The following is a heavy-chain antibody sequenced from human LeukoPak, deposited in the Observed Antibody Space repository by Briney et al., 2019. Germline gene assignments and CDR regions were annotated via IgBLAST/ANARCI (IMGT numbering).Heavy chain of an antibody. CDR2: IYYSGST. Sequence: SETLSLTCTVSGGSVSSGSYYWSWIRQPPGKGLEWIGYIYYSGSTNYNPSLKSRVTISVDTSKNQFSLKLSSVTAADTAVYYCATSQLWHFDYWAREPWSPSPQ. CDR3: ATSQLWHFDY. CDR1: GGSVSSGSYY. D-gene: IGHD3-10*01. V-gene: IGHV4-61*01. J-gene: IGHJ4*02.